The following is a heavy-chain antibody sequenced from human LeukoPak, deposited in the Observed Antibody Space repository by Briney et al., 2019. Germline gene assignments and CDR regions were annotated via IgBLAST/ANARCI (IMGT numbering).Heavy chain of an antibody. CDR2: IYYSEFT. D-gene: IGHD6-13*01. CDR1: GGSISSGGHY. V-gene: IGHV4-31*03. CDR3: AGGLDSSKMGY. J-gene: IGHJ4*02. Sequence: PSETLSLTCTVSGGSISSGGHYRSWIRQHPGKGLEWIGSIYYSEFTYYNPSLKSRVTISVDSSENQLSLKLSSVTAADTAVYYCAGGLDSSKMGYWGQGTLVTVSS.